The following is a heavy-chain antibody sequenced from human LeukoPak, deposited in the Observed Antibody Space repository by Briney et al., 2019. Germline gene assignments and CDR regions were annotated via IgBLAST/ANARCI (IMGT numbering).Heavy chain of an antibody. J-gene: IGHJ3*02. CDR2: ISSSGSTI. D-gene: IGHD3-10*01. Sequence: GGSLRLSCAASGLTFSDYYMSWIRQAPGKGLEWVSYISSSGSTIYYADSVKGRFTISRDNAKNSLYLQMNSLRAEDTAVYYCAINYYGSGRGDAFDIWGQGTMVTVSS. CDR1: GLTFSDYY. V-gene: IGHV3-11*01. CDR3: AINYYGSGRGDAFDI.